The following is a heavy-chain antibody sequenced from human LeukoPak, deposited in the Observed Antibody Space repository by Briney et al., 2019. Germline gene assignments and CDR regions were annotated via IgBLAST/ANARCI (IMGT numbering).Heavy chain of an antibody. CDR3: ARSGSSRSNWFDP. CDR2: ITATSLHI. J-gene: IGHJ5*02. D-gene: IGHD3-10*01. CDR1: GVTFSGYS. V-gene: IGHV3-21*04. Sequence: GGSLRLSCAASGVTFSGYSMNWVRQAPGKGLEWVSAITATSLHIYYADSVKGRFTISRDNAKNSLYLQMNSLRAEDTAVYYCARSGSSRSNWFDPWGQGTLVTVSS.